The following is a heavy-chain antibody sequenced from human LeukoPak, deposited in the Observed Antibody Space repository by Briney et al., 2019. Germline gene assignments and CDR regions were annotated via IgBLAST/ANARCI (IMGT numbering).Heavy chain of an antibody. CDR2: INPNSGGT. CDR3: ADIAAAGTDFDY. CDR1: RYTFTGYY. Sequence: GASVKVSCKASRYTFTGYYMHWIRQAPGQGREWMGWINPNSGGTNFAQNFQGRVTMTRDTSISTAYMELSRLRSDDTAVYYCADIAAAGTDFDYWGQGTLVTVSS. D-gene: IGHD6-13*01. J-gene: IGHJ4*02. V-gene: IGHV1-2*02.